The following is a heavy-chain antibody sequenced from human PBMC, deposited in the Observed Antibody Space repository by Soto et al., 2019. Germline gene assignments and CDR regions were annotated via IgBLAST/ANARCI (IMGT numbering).Heavy chain of an antibody. CDR3: ARECGGDCYWDDAFDI. J-gene: IGHJ3*02. V-gene: IGHV3-21*01. Sequence: SLRLSCAASGFTFSSYSMNWVRQAPGKGLEWVSSISSSSSYIYYADSVKGRFTISRDNAKNSLYLQMNSLRAEDTAVYYCARECGGDCYWDDAFDIWGQGTMVTVSS. CDR2: ISSSSSYI. D-gene: IGHD2-21*02. CDR1: GFTFSSYS.